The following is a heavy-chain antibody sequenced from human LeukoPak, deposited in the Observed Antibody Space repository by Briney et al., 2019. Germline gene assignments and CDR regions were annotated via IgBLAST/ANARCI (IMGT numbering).Heavy chain of an antibody. CDR1: GYTFTSYD. Sequence: GASVKVSCKASGYTFTSYDINWVRQATGQGLEWMGWMNPNSGNTGYAQKFQGRVTITRNTSISTAYMELSSLRSEDTAVYYCASSRSYQLLSGNWFDPWGQGTLVTVSS. J-gene: IGHJ5*02. V-gene: IGHV1-8*03. CDR3: ASSRSYQLLSGNWFDP. CDR2: MNPNSGNT. D-gene: IGHD2-2*01.